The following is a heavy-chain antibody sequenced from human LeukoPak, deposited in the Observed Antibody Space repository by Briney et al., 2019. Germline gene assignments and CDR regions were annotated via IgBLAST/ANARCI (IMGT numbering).Heavy chain of an antibody. CDR2: MFIRGNT. V-gene: IGHV4-61*02. CDR1: GGSISSGSYY. J-gene: IGHJ4*02. Sequence: SETLSLTCTVSGGSISSGSYYWSWIRQPPGKGLEWIGRMFIRGNTNYNPSLKSRATISVDTSKNQFSLRLSSVTAADSAVYYCARSLGFGDYSPPFGYWGQGTLVTVSS. CDR3: ARSLGFGDYSPPFGY. D-gene: IGHD4-17*01.